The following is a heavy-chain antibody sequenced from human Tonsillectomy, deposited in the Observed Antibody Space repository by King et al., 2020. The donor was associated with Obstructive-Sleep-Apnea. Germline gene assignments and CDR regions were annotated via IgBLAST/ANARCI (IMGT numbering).Heavy chain of an antibody. J-gene: IGHJ4*02. CDR3: TTGRGHSTVRGVDMWGYFDS. V-gene: IGHV3-15*01. D-gene: IGHD3-10*01. CDR1: GFTFSNAW. CDR2: IKSKADGGTI. Sequence: VQLVESGGGLERPGGSLRLSCAASGFTFSNAWMSWVRQAPGKGLEWVGRIKSKADGGTIDYAAPVKGRFTISRDDSKNTLYLQMSGLKIDDTAVYYCTTGRGHSTVRGVDMWGYFDSWGQGTLVTVSS.